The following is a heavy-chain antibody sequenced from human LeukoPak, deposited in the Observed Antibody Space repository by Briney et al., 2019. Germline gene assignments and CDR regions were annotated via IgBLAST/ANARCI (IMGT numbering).Heavy chain of an antibody. Sequence: PSETLSLTCTVAGGSINSYYWSWIRQPPGEGLEWIGYIYYSGSTNYSPSLKSRVTISVDTSKNQFSLNLKSVTAADTAVYYCARLGVRYSTSSWWFDPWGQGILVTVSS. CDR2: IYYSGST. V-gene: IGHV4-59*08. CDR1: GGSINSYY. CDR3: ARLGVRYSTSSWWFDP. D-gene: IGHD6-6*01. J-gene: IGHJ5*02.